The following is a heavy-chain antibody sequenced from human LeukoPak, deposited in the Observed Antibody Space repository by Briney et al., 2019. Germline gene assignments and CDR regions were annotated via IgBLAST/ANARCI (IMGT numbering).Heavy chain of an antibody. CDR1: GYIFISYA. D-gene: IGHD6-13*01. J-gene: IGHJ4*02. CDR2: INAGNGNT. Sequence: ASVKVSCKASGYIFISYAMHWVRQAPGQRLEWMGWINAGNGNTKYSQKFQGRVTISRDTSASTVYMELSSLRSEDTAVYYCAIRLAGQNYFDYWGQGTLVTVSS. CDR3: AIRLAGQNYFDY. V-gene: IGHV1-3*01.